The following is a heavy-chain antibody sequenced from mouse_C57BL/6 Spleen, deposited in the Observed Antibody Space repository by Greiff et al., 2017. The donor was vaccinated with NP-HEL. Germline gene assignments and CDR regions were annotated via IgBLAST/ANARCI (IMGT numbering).Heavy chain of an antibody. J-gene: IGHJ3*01. Sequence: VQLQQSGAELVRPGASVKLSCTASGFNSKDYYMHWVKQRPEQGLEWIGRIDPEDGDTEYAPKFQGKATMTADTSSNTAYLQLSSLTSEDTAVYYCTTFTTVVATDAYWGQGTLVTVSA. CDR1: GFNSKDYY. CDR2: IDPEDGDT. D-gene: IGHD1-1*01. CDR3: TTFTTVVATDAY. V-gene: IGHV14-1*01.